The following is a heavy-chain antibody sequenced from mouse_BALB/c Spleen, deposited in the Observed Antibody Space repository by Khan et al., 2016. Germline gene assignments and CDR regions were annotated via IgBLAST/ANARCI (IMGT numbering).Heavy chain of an antibody. V-gene: IGHV4-1*02. Sequence: EVQLQESGGGLVQPGGSLKLSCAASGFDFRRYWMSWVRQAPGRGLEWIGEINPDSSTINYTPSIKDKFIISRDNAKNTLYLQMSKVRSEDTALYCYTRLYYYGCSYYWGQGTTLTVSS. CDR3: TRLYYYGCSYY. J-gene: IGHJ2*01. CDR2: INPDSSTI. D-gene: IGHD1-1*01. CDR1: GFDFRRYW.